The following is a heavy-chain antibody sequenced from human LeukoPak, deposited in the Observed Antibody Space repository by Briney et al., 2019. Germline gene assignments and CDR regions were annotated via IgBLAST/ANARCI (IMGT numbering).Heavy chain of an antibody. V-gene: IGHV3-23*01. CDR1: GFTFSSYG. Sequence: GGTLRLSCAASGFTFSSYGMSWVRQAPGKGLEWVSAISGSGGSTYYADSVKGRFTISRDNSKGTVYLQMNSLRPEDTAVYYCAKDDAWLQYGNWGRGTLVTVSS. D-gene: IGHD5-24*01. J-gene: IGHJ4*02. CDR2: ISGSGGST. CDR3: AKDDAWLQYGN.